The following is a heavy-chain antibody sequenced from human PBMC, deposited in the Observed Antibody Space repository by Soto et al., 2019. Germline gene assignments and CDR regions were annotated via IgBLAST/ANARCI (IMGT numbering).Heavy chain of an antibody. CDR1: CGSISSGGYY. CDR2: IYYSGST. D-gene: IGHD2-2*01. CDR3: ARDRCSSTSCYYYYGMDV. V-gene: IGHV4-31*03. J-gene: IGHJ6*02. Sequence: PSETLSLTCTVSCGSISSGGYYWSWIRQHPGKGLEWIGYIYYSGSTYYNPSLKSRVTISVDTSKNQFSLKLSSVTAADTAVYYCARDRCSSTSCYYYYGMDVWGQGTTVTVSS.